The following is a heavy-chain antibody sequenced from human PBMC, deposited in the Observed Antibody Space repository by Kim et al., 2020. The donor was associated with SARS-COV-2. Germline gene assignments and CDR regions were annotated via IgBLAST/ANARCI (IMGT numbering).Heavy chain of an antibody. CDR1: GFTFSSYA. J-gene: IGHJ6*02. CDR2: ISGSGGST. D-gene: IGHD3-9*01. CDR3: AKGTKAIFYSRYYYYGMDV. V-gene: IGHV3-23*01. Sequence: GGSLRLSCAASGFTFSSYAMSWVRQAPGKGLEWVSAISGSGGSTYYADSVKGRFTISRDNSKNTLYLQMNSLRAEDTAVYYCAKGTKAIFYSRYYYYGMDVWGQGTTVTVSS.